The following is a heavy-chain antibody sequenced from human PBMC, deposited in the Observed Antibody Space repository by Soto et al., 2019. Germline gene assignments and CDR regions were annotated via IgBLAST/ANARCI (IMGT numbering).Heavy chain of an antibody. CDR3: AKNWNWGSLVH. CDR1: GGSISSPNFY. Sequence: PSETLSLTCTVSGGSISSPNFYWSWIRQHPGKGLEWIGHIYYNGTTYYNPTLKSRVSISVDTPKNQFSLKLSSVTAADTAVYYCAKNWNWGSLVHWGQGTLVTVSS. CDR2: IYYNGTT. D-gene: IGHD7-27*01. J-gene: IGHJ4*02. V-gene: IGHV4-30-4*08.